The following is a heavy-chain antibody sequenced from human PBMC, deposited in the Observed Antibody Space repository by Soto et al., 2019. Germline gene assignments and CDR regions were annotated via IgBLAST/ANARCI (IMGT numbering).Heavy chain of an antibody. Sequence: GASVKVSCKASGYTFTSYGISWVRQAPGQGLEWMGWISAYNGNTNYAQKLQCRVTMTTDTSTSTAYMELRSLRSDDTAVYYCAGDARQSFWSGYGFCSYWGQGTLVTVSS. V-gene: IGHV1-18*01. D-gene: IGHD3-3*01. CDR3: AGDARQSFWSGYGFCSY. CDR2: ISAYNGNT. CDR1: GYTFTSYG. J-gene: IGHJ4*02.